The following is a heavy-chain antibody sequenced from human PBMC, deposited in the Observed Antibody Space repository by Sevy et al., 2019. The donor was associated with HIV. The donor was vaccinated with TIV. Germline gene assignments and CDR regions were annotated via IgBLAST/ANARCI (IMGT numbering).Heavy chain of an antibody. CDR1: GFTFSSYS. J-gene: IGHJ1*01. CDR2: ISSSSTI. Sequence: GGSLRLSCAASGFTFSSYSMYWVRQAPGKGLEWVSYISSSSTIYYADSVKGRFTISRDNAKNSLYLQMNSLRDEDTAVYYCARDGVKNYYDSSGYYRAEYFQHWGQGTLVTVSS. D-gene: IGHD3-22*01. V-gene: IGHV3-48*02. CDR3: ARDGVKNYYDSSGYYRAEYFQH.